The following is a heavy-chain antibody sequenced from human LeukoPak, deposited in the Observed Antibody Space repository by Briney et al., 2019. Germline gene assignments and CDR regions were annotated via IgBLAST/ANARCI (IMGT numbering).Heavy chain of an antibody. Sequence: GGSLRLSCAASGLTFSSYGMHWVRQAPGKGLEWVAFIRYDGSNKYYADSVKGRFTISRDNSKNTLYLQMNSLRAEDTAVYYCAKDKGRTIFGVVIPFDPWGQGTLVTVSS. V-gene: IGHV3-30*02. CDR1: GLTFSSYG. CDR2: IRYDGSNK. D-gene: IGHD3-3*01. J-gene: IGHJ5*02. CDR3: AKDKGRTIFGVVIPFDP.